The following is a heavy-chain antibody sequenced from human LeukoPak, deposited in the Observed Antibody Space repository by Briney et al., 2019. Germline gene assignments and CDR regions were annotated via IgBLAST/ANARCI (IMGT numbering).Heavy chain of an antibody. J-gene: IGHJ5*02. CDR1: GFTFDDYA. CDR2: ISWNSGSV. V-gene: IGHV3-9*01. D-gene: IGHD1-14*01. Sequence: PGGSLRLSCAASGFTFDDYAMHWVRQAPGKGLEWVSGISWNSGSVGYADSVKGRFTIPRDNAKNSLYLQMNSLRAEDTAVYYCARDLVYRVKFDPWGQGTQVTVSS. CDR3: ARDLVYRVKFDP.